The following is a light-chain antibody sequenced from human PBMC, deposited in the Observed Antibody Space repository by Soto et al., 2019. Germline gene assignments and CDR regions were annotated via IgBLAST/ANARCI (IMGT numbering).Light chain of an antibody. V-gene: IGLV2-23*01. CDR1: SADVGSYDL. CDR2: EAD. J-gene: IGLJ2*01. CDR3: SSYAGSSTQV. Sequence: QSALTQPASVSGSPGQSITISCTGTSADVGSYDLVSWYQQHPGKAPKLMIYEADKRPSGVSNRLSGSKSGNTASLTISGVQAEDEGDYYCSSYAGSSTQVFGGGTKLTVL.